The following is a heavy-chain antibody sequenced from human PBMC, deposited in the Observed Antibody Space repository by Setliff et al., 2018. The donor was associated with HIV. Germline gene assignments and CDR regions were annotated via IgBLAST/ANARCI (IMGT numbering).Heavy chain of an antibody. J-gene: IGHJ4*02. CDR3: ARTATITFYFDY. CDR2: IKQDGSEK. CDR1: GFTFSSYA. Sequence: GGSLRLSCAASGFTFSSYAMHWVRQAPGKGLEWVANIKQDGSEKYYVDSVKGRFTISRDNAKNSLYLQMNSLRAEDTAVYYCARTATITFYFDYWGQGTLVTVSS. V-gene: IGHV3-7*01. D-gene: IGHD5-12*01.